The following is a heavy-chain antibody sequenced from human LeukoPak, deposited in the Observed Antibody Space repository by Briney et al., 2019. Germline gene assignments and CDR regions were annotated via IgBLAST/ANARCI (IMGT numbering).Heavy chain of an antibody. J-gene: IGHJ4*02. D-gene: IGHD6-19*01. Sequence: PSETLSLTCTVSGGSISSYYWSWIRQPPGKGLEWIGYIYYSGSTNCNPSLKSRVTISVDTSKNQFSLKLSSVTAADTAVYYCARAWYSSGCSDYWGQGTLVTVSS. CDR2: IYYSGST. CDR1: GGSISSYY. V-gene: IGHV4-59*01. CDR3: ARAWYSSGCSDY.